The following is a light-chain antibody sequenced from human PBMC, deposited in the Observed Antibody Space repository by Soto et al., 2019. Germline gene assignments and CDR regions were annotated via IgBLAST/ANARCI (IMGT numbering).Light chain of an antibody. V-gene: IGLV2-14*01. Sequence: QSVRTQPASVSGSPGQSITISCTGTSSDVGGYNYVSWYQQHPGKAPKLMIYDVSNRPSGVSNRFSGSKSGNTASLTISGLQAEDEADYYCSSYTRSRTPYVFGTVTKVTVL. CDR1: SSDVGGYNY. CDR3: SSYTRSRTPYV. CDR2: DVS. J-gene: IGLJ1*01.